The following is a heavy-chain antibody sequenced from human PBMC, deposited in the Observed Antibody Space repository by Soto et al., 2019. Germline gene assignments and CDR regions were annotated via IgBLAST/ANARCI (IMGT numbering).Heavy chain of an antibody. CDR2: IYYTGST. D-gene: IGHD1-1*01. V-gene: IGHV4-59*01. Sequence: QVQLQESGPGLVKVSETLSLTCTVSGGSISNYWWNWIRQSPGKGLEWMGNIYYTGSTKYNPSLQSRVTISVDMSKSQFCLRLSSVTAADTAIYYCARDRDWNDWFDPWGQGILVTVSS. CDR1: GGSISNYW. J-gene: IGHJ5*02. CDR3: ARDRDWNDWFDP.